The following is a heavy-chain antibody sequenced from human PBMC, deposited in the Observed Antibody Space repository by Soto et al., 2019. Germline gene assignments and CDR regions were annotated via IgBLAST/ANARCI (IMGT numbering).Heavy chain of an antibody. J-gene: IGHJ6*02. CDR1: GYTFSSYG. D-gene: IGHD3-22*01. CDR2: ISPYNDDT. Sequence: EASVKVSCKASGYTFSSYGISWVRQAPGQGLEWLGWISPYNDDTKYAQKVQGRVFMTTDTSSKTAYLDLRSLRSDDTAVYYCARGGYYDSSGSRDYHYYGMDVWAQGTTVTVSS. V-gene: IGHV1-18*01. CDR3: ARGGYYDSSGSRDYHYYGMDV.